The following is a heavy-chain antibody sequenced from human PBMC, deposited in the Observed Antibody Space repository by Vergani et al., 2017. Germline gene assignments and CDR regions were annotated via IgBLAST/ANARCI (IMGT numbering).Heavy chain of an antibody. CDR2: ISWNSNSI. CDR1: GFTSAGYA. J-gene: IGHJ5*02. D-gene: IGHD2-21*01. V-gene: IGHV3-9*02. CDR3: AKDLCTASGGGWFDP. Sequence: EVQLEESGGGLVLPGRSLRLSCVASGFTSAGYAMHWVRQAPGKGLEWVSGISWNSNSIGYADSVKGRFTISRDNAKNYLYLQMNSLRAEDTALYYCAKDLCTASGGGWFDPWCQGTLVTVSS.